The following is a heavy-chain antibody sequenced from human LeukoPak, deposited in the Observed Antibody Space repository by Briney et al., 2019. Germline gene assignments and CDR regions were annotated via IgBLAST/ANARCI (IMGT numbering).Heavy chain of an antibody. D-gene: IGHD3-16*01. V-gene: IGHV3-48*01. CDR2: ISSSSTTI. CDR3: AGGRDFDY. CDR1: GFTFSSYW. J-gene: IGHJ4*02. Sequence: GGSLRLSCAASGFTFSSYWMHWVRQAPGKGLEWASYISSSSTTIYYADSVKGRFTISRDNAKISLYLQMNSLRAEDTAVYYCAGGRDFDYWGQGTLVTVSS.